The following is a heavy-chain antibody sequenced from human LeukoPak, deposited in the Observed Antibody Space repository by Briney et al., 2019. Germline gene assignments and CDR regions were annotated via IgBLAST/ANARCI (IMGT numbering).Heavy chain of an antibody. Sequence: GGSLRLSCVVSGISFGDYYMNWIRHAPGGGLERISYISSSSSYTDYADSVKGRFTISRDNAKNSLYLQMCSLTVDDTAVYYCAAGTAADYWGQGTLVTVSS. J-gene: IGHJ4*02. CDR3: AAGTAADY. CDR2: ISSSSSYT. D-gene: IGHD6-13*01. CDR1: GISFGDYY. V-gene: IGHV3-11*03.